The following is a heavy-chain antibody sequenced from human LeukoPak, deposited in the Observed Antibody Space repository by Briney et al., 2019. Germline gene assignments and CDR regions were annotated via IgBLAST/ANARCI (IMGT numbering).Heavy chain of an antibody. CDR1: GYSISSGYY. CDR2: IYHSGST. D-gene: IGHD1-26*01. Sequence: PSETLSLTCAVSGYSISSGYYWGWIRQPPGKGLEWIGSIYHSGSTYYNPSLKSRVTISVDTSKNQFSLKLSSVTAADTAVYYCASEDWRELYDYWGQGTLVTVSS. J-gene: IGHJ4*02. CDR3: ASEDWRELYDY. V-gene: IGHV4-38-2*01.